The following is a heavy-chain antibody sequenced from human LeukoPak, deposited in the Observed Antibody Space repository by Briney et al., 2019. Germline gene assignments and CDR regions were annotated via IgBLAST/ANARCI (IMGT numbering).Heavy chain of an antibody. CDR1: GGSFSGYY. CDR3: ARVARERYYDILTGYSWYYYYYMDV. D-gene: IGHD3-9*01. V-gene: IGHV4-34*01. CDR2: INYSGST. J-gene: IGHJ6*03. Sequence: SETLSLTCAVYGGSFSGYYWSWIRQPPGKGLEWIGEINYSGSTNYNPSLKSRVTISVDTSKNQFSLKLSSVTAADTAVYYCARVARERYYDILTGYSWYYYYYMDVWGKGTTVTVSS.